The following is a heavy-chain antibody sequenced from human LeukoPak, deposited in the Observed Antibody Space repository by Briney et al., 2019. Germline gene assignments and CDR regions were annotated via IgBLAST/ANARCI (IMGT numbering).Heavy chain of an antibody. CDR2: IWYDGSNK. CDR1: RFTFSSYG. V-gene: IGHV3-33*06. Sequence: GGSLRLSCAASRFTFSSYGMHWVRQAPGKGLEWVAVIWYDGSNKYYADSVKGRFTISRDNSKNTLYLQMNSLRAEDTAVYYCAKSGFEYYFDYWGQGTLVTVSS. CDR3: AKSGFEYYFDY. D-gene: IGHD3-9*01. J-gene: IGHJ4*02.